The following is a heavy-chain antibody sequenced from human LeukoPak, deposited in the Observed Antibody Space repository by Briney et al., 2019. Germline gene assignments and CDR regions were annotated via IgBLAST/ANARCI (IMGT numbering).Heavy chain of an antibody. CDR3: ASSPINYGGNSAVRY. Sequence: PSETLSLTCAVYGGSFSGYYWSWIRQPPGKGLEWIGEINHSGSTNYSPSLKSRVTISVDTSKNQFSLKLSSVTAADTAVYYCASSPINYGGNSAVRYWGQGTLVTVSS. CDR2: INHSGST. J-gene: IGHJ4*02. V-gene: IGHV4-34*01. D-gene: IGHD4-23*01. CDR1: GGSFSGYY.